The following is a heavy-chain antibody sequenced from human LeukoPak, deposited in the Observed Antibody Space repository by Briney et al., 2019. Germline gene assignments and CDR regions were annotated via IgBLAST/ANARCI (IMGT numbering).Heavy chain of an antibody. Sequence: ASVKVSCKAYGYSFTTYYLHWVRQAPGQGLEWMGINNPGGGTVVHGQKFQGRVSMTRDMSTSTVYMELSSLTSEDTAVYYCASDGIEGDYYYMDVWGRGTTVTVSS. J-gene: IGHJ6*03. V-gene: IGHV1-46*01. CDR2: NNPGGGTV. D-gene: IGHD1-14*01. CDR1: GYSFTTYY. CDR3: ASDGIEGDYYYMDV.